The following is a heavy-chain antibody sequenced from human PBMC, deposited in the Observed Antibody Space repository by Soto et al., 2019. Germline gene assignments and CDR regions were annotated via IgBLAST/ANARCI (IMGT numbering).Heavy chain of an antibody. V-gene: IGHV1-69*13. CDR1: GGTFSSYA. CDR3: ARDMVAWSGYAYYYYYGMDV. Sequence: EASVKVSCKASGGTFSSYAISWVRQAPGQGLEWMGGIIPIFGTANYAQKFQGRVTITADESTSTAYMELSSLRSEDTAVYYCARDMVAWSGYAYYYYYGMDVWG. CDR2: IIPIFGTA. D-gene: IGHD3-3*01. J-gene: IGHJ6*02.